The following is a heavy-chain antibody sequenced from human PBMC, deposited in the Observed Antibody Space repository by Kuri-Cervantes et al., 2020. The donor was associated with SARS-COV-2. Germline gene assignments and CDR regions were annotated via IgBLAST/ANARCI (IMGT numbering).Heavy chain of an antibody. CDR3: ARDSDDDVWSGYSTAEYFQH. J-gene: IGHJ1*01. V-gene: IGHV3-74*01. Sequence: GGSLRLSCAASGFTFSSYWMHWVRQAPGKGLVWVSRINSDGSSTSYADSVKGRFTISRDNAKNSLFLHMNSLRAEDTAVYYCARDSDDDVWSGYSTAEYFQHWGQGTLVTVSS. CDR1: GFTFSSYW. CDR2: INSDGSST. D-gene: IGHD3-3*01.